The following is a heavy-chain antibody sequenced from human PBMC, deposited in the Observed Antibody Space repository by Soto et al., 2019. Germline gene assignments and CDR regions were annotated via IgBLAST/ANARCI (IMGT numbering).Heavy chain of an antibody. V-gene: IGHV4-31*03. J-gene: IGHJ6*02. CDR3: ARDQIVVGVAARPSGMDV. CDR2: IYYSGST. CDR1: GGSISSGGYY. Sequence: SETLSLTCTVSGGSISSGGYYWSWIRQHPGKGLEWIGYIYYSGSTYYNPSLKSRVTISVDTSKNQFSLKLSSVTAADTAEYYCARDQIVVGVAARPSGMDVWGQGTTVTVSS. D-gene: IGHD6-6*01.